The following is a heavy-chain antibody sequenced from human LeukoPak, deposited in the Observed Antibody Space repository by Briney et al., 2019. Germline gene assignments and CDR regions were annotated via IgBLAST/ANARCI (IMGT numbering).Heavy chain of an antibody. J-gene: IGHJ4*02. Sequence: PGGSLRLSCAASGFTFSSYSMNWVRQAPGKGLEWVSSISSSNIYYADSVKGRFTISRDNAKNSLYLQVNSLRAEDTAVYYCARPGAYCSSTSCSFDYWGQGTLVAVSS. CDR1: GFTFSSYS. V-gene: IGHV3-21*01. D-gene: IGHD2-2*01. CDR2: ISSSNI. CDR3: ARPGAYCSSTSCSFDY.